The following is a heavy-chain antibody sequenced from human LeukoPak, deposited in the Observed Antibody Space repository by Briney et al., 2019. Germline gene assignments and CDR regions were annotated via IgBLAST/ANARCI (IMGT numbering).Heavy chain of an antibody. Sequence: GGSLRLSCAASGFTFSSYEMNWVRQAPGKGLEWVSYISSSGSTIYYADSVKGRFTISRDNAKNSLYLQMNSLRAEDMAVYYCARVSYYDSSGYEENPVFDYWGQGTLVTVSS. V-gene: IGHV3-48*03. CDR3: ARVSYYDSSGYEENPVFDY. CDR1: GFTFSSYE. J-gene: IGHJ4*02. D-gene: IGHD3-22*01. CDR2: ISSSGSTI.